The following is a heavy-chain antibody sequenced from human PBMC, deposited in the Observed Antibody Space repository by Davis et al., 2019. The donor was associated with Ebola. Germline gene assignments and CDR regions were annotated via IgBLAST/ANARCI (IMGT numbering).Heavy chain of an antibody. Sequence: GESLKISCAASEFSFTTSWMSWVRQAPGKGLEWVANIKPDGSETNYVDSVKGRFVISRDNAMNSLYLQMYSLRAEDTAVYYCARATVTHYHYYGMDVWGQGTTVTVSS. CDR3: ARATVTHYHYYGMDV. J-gene: IGHJ6*02. D-gene: IGHD4-11*01. V-gene: IGHV3-7*01. CDR2: IKPDGSET. CDR1: EFSFTTSW.